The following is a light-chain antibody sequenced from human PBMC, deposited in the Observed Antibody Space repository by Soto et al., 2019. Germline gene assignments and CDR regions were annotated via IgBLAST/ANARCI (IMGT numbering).Light chain of an antibody. CDR3: AVWDDSLNGYV. CDR1: SSNIRSNT. V-gene: IGLV1-44*01. CDR2: TNN. J-gene: IGLJ1*01. Sequence: QAVVTQPPSASGTPGQRVTISCSGSSSNIRSNTVDWYQQLPGTAPKVLIYTNNQRPSGVPDRFSGSKSGTSASLAISGLQSEDEADYYCAVWDDSLNGYVFGTGTKLTVL.